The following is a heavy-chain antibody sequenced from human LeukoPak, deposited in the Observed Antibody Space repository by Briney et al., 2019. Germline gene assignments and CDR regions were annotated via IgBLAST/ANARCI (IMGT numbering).Heavy chain of an antibody. CDR1: GYTFTSYY. V-gene: IGHV1-46*03. J-gene: IGHJ4*02. CDR2: INPSGGST. Sequence: GASVKVSCKASGYTFTSYYMHWVRQAPGQGLEWMGIINPSGGSTGYAQKFQGRVTMTRDTSTSTVYMELSSLRSEDTAVYYCARIAASGVYDYWGQGTLVTVSS. D-gene: IGHD2-15*01. CDR3: ARIAASGVYDY.